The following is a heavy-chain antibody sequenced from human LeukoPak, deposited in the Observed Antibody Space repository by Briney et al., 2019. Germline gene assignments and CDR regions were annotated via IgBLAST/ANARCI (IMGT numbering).Heavy chain of an antibody. Sequence: GGSLRLSCAASGFTFSDYYMSWIRQAPGKGLEWVSYISSSGSTIHYADSVKGRFTISRDNAKNSLYLQMNSLRAEDTAVYYCARIKKIAAVSEFSAFDIWGQGTMVTVSS. V-gene: IGHV3-11*01. J-gene: IGHJ3*02. D-gene: IGHD6-13*01. CDR1: GFTFSDYY. CDR2: ISSSGSTI. CDR3: ARIKKIAAVSEFSAFDI.